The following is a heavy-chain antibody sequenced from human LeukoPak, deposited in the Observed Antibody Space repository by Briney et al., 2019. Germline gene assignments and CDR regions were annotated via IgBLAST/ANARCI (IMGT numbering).Heavy chain of an antibody. Sequence: ASVKVSCKASGGTFSSYAISWVRQAPGQGLEWMGGIIPIFGTANYAQKFQGRVTITADESTSTAYMELSSLKASDTAMYYCARRGVVAATQMGFDIWGQGTMVTVSS. CDR3: ARRGVVAATQMGFDI. J-gene: IGHJ3*02. CDR2: IIPIFGTA. D-gene: IGHD2-15*01. CDR1: GGTFSSYA. V-gene: IGHV1-69*13.